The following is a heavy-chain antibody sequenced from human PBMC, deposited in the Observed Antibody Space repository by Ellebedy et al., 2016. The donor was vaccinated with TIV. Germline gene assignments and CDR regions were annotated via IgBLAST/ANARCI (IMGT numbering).Heavy chain of an antibody. Sequence: MPSETLSLTCAVYGGSFSGYYWSWIRQPPGKGLEWIGEINHSGSTNYNPSLKSRVTISVDTSKNQFSLKLSSVTAADTAVYYCARGMARITIFGVVPLFDYWGQGTLVTVSS. CDR1: GGSFSGYY. CDR2: INHSGST. CDR3: ARGMARITIFGVVPLFDY. D-gene: IGHD3-3*01. V-gene: IGHV4-34*01. J-gene: IGHJ4*02.